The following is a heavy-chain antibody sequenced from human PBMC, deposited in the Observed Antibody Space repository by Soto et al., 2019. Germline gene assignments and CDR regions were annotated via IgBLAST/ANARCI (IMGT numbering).Heavy chain of an antibody. D-gene: IGHD6-6*01. CDR1: GFTFSSYA. CDR3: AKSSDSSSSEGAFDI. J-gene: IGHJ3*02. Sequence: HPGGSLRLSCAASGFTFSSYAMSWVRQAPGKRLEWVSAISGSGGSTYYADSVKGRFTISRDNSKNTLYLQMNSLRAEDTAVYYCAKSSDSSSSEGAFDIWGQGTMVTVSS. V-gene: IGHV3-23*01. CDR2: ISGSGGST.